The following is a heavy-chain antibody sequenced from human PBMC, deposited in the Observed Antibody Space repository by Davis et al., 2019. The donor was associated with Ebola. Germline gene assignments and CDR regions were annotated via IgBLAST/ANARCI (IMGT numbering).Heavy chain of an antibody. Sequence: MPSETLSLTCDVSGGSISTNNWWSWVRQPPGKDLEWIGEIYHSGTTSYNPSLMSRVTISVDRSKDQFSLKLSSVTAADTAVYYCARAMITMVSFAFDIWGQGTVVTVSS. V-gene: IGHV4-4*02. J-gene: IGHJ3*02. D-gene: IGHD3-10*01. CDR1: GGSISTNNW. CDR3: ARAMITMVSFAFDI. CDR2: IYHSGTT.